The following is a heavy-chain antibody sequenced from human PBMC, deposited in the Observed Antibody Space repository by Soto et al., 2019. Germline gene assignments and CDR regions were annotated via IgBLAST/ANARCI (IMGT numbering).Heavy chain of an antibody. CDR2: INVGNGNT. J-gene: IGHJ6*02. D-gene: IGHD3-22*01. CDR3: ARAPYDSSGYYRTLDYYGMDV. Sequence: ASVKVSCKASGYTFTSCAMHRGRQAPGQTLEWMGWINVGNGNTKYSQKFQGRVTITRDTSASTAYMELSSLRSEDTAVYYCARAPYDSSGYYRTLDYYGMDVWGQGTTVTVSS. CDR1: GYTFTSCA. V-gene: IGHV1-3*01.